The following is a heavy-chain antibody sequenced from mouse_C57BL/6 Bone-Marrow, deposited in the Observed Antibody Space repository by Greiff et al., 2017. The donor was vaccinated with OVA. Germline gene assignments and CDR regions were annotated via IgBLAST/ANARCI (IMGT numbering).Heavy chain of an antibody. CDR1: GFNIKDYY. Sequence: VQLQQSGAELVKPGASVKLSCTASGFNIKDYYMHWVKQRPEQGLEWIGRIDPEDGETKYDPKFQGKATITADKSYNTAYLPLSSLTSEDTAVYYGARGSIYEGYRYVDVGSTGTAVTVST. J-gene: IGHJ1*03. V-gene: IGHV14-2*01. CDR2: IDPEDGET. CDR3: ARGSIYEGYRYVDV. D-gene: IGHD1-1*01.